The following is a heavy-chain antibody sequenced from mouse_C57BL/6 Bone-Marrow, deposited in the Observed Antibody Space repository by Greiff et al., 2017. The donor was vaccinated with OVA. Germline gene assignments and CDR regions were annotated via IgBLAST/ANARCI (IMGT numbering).Heavy chain of an antibody. Sequence: QVQLQQSGAELVRPGASVTLSCKASGYTFTDYEMHWVKQTPVHGLEWIGAIDPETGGTAYNQKFKGKAILTADKSSSTAYMELRSLTSEDSAVYYCTRSYSNYPFAYWGQGTLVTVSA. CDR3: TRSYSNYPFAY. J-gene: IGHJ3*01. CDR2: IDPETGGT. V-gene: IGHV1-15*01. CDR1: GYTFTDYE. D-gene: IGHD2-5*01.